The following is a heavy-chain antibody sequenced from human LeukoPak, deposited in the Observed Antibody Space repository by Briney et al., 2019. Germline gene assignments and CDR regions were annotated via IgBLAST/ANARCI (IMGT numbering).Heavy chain of an antibody. Sequence: GGSLRLSCAASGFKLIGYSMNWVRQAPGKGLEWVSYINSSSGTIIYADSVKGRFTISRDNAKNSLYLQMNSLRAEDTAVYCCAKEGDNTGYRYFDDWGQGTLVTVSS. CDR2: INSSSGTI. CDR3: AKEGDNTGYRYFDD. V-gene: IGHV3-48*04. D-gene: IGHD3-22*01. CDR1: GFKLIGYS. J-gene: IGHJ4*02.